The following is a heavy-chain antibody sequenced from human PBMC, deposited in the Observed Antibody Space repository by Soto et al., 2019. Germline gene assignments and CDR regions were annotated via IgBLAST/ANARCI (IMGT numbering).Heavy chain of an antibody. V-gene: IGHV1-3*01. CDR3: AKDMVRGLIIFGFGDGMDV. Sequence: SLNLYRKTSGYTYSIYAIYWVSKDPGQILEWMGWLNGGTGQTRYSQRFQDRVTITRDNSKNTLYLQMNSLRVEDTAVYYCAKDMVRGLIIFGFGDGMDVWGQGTTVTVSS. J-gene: IGHJ6*02. CDR1: GYTYSIYA. CDR2: LNGGTGQT. D-gene: IGHD3-10*01.